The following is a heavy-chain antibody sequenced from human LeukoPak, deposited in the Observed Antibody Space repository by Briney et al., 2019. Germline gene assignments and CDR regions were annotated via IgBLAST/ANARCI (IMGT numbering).Heavy chain of an antibody. CDR2: IYYSGST. CDR3: ARVGAKRHPLDY. D-gene: IGHD1-26*01. V-gene: IGHV4-59*01. Sequence: SETLSLTCTVSGGSISSYYWSWIRQPPGKGLEWIGYIYYSGSTNYNPPLKSRVTISVDTSKNQFSLKLSSVTAADTAVYYCARVGAKRHPLDYWGQGTLVTVSS. CDR1: GGSISSYY. J-gene: IGHJ4*02.